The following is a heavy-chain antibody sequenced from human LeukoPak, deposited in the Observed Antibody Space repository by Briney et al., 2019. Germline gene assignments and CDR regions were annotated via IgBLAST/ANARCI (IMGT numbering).Heavy chain of an antibody. CDR1: GFTFSSYD. CDR2: IGTAGDT. V-gene: IGHV3-13*01. Sequence: SGGSLRLSCAASGFTFSSYDMHWVRQATGKGLEWVSAIGTAGDTYYPGSVKGRFTISRENAKNSLYLQMNSLRAGDTAVYYCAKVLGAVAAYGMDVWGQGTTVTVSS. J-gene: IGHJ6*02. D-gene: IGHD2-15*01. CDR3: AKVLGAVAAYGMDV.